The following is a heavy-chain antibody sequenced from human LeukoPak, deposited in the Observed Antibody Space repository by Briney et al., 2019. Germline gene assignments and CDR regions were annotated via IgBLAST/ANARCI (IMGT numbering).Heavy chain of an antibody. CDR2: IIPIFGTA. J-gene: IGHJ6*03. Sequence: ASVKVSCKASGGTFSSYAISWVRQAPGQGLEWMGGIIPIFGTANYAQKFQGRVTITADESTSTAYMELSSLRSEDTAVYYCARDGIAAAGPGYYYYMDVWGKGTTVTISS. CDR1: GGTFSSYA. D-gene: IGHD6-13*01. CDR3: ARDGIAAAGPGYYYYMDV. V-gene: IGHV1-69*13.